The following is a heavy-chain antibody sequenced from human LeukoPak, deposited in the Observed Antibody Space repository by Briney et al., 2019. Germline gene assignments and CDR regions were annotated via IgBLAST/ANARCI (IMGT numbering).Heavy chain of an antibody. CDR3: ARGPGYSSSFYWFDP. V-gene: IGHV3-7*01. CDR2: IKKDGSEK. Sequence: GGSLRLSCAASGFTFSSYWMSWVRQAPGKGLEWVANIKKDGSEKYYVDSVKGRFTISRDNAKNSLYLQMNSLRAEDTAVYYCARGPGYSSSFYWFDPWGQGTLVTVSS. CDR1: GFTFSSYW. J-gene: IGHJ5*02. D-gene: IGHD6-13*01.